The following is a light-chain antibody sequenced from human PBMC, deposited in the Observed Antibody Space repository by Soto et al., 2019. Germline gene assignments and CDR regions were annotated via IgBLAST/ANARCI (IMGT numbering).Light chain of an antibody. V-gene: IGLV1-40*01. Sequence: QPVLTQPPSVSGAPGQRVTITCTGSSSNIGARYDVHWYQQLPGTAPKLLIYGNSNRPSGVPDRFSGSKSGTSASLAITGLQADDEADYYCQSYDSRLSGWGLFGGGTKLTVL. CDR3: QSYDSRLSGWGL. J-gene: IGLJ2*01. CDR1: SSNIGARYD. CDR2: GNS.